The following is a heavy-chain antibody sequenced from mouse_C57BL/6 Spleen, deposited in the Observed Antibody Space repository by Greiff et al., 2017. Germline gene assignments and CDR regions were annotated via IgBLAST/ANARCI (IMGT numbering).Heavy chain of an antibody. CDR3: ANYYYGSSHYYAMDY. CDR1: GYTFTDYY. CDR2: INPNNGGT. V-gene: IGHV1-26*01. J-gene: IGHJ4*01. D-gene: IGHD1-1*01. Sequence: VQLQQSGPELVKPGASVKISCKASGYTFTDYYMNWVKQSHGKSLEWIGDINPNNGGTSYNQKFKGKATLTVDKSSSTAYMELRSLTSEDSAVYYCANYYYGSSHYYAMDYWGQGTSVTVSS.